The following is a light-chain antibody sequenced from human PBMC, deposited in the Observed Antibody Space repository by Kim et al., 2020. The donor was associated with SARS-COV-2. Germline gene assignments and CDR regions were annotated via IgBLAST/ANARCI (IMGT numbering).Light chain of an antibody. CDR2: TAT. J-gene: IGKJ5*01. Sequence: DIQMTQSPSSLSASVGDRVTITCRASQDISRWLAWYQQKPGTAPKSLIYTATRLESGVPSRFSGSGSGTYFTLTISSLQPEDFATYYCQQYESYPITFGQGTRLRL. V-gene: IGKV1D-16*01. CDR1: QDISRW. CDR3: QQYESYPIT.